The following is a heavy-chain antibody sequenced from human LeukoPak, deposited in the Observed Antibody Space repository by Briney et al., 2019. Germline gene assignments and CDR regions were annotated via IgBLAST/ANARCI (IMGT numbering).Heavy chain of an antibody. J-gene: IGHJ4*02. V-gene: IGHV3-7*01. CDR1: GFTFSSYW. D-gene: IGHD6-6*01. Sequence: PGGSLRLSCAASGFTFSSYWMTWLRQAPGKGLERVATIKADGGDKYYVDSLRGRFTTSRDNAKNSLYLQMNNLTAEDTAGYYCARDRSRFGYWGQGTLVTVSS. CDR3: ARDRSRFGY. CDR2: IKADGGDK.